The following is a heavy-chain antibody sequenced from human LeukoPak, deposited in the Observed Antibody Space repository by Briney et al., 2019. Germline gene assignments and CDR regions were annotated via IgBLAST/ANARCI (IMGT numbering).Heavy chain of an antibody. CDR1: GFIFSNYW. CDR2: IKQDGSEK. D-gene: IGHD6-13*01. J-gene: IGHJ3*02. Sequence: QPGGSLRLSCAASGFIFSNYWMSWVRQAPGKGLECVANIKQDGSEKYYVDSVKGRLTISRDNSQSTLYLHMNSLSTEDTALYYCARAVPAPGTPENAFDIWGQGTMVTVSS. V-gene: IGHV3-7*01. CDR3: ARAVPAPGTPENAFDI.